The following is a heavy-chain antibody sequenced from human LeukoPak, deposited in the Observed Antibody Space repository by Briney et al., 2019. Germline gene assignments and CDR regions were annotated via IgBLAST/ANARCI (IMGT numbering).Heavy chain of an antibody. Sequence: PGGSLRLSCAASGFTFRSFSMNWVRQAPGKGLEWVSAISSSGRYMYYADSVKGRFTISRDNAKNSLYLQMNSLRAEDTAVYYCARDVPLAARKAFDIWGQGTMVTVSS. J-gene: IGHJ3*02. CDR2: ISSSGRYM. CDR1: GFTFRSFS. D-gene: IGHD6-6*01. CDR3: ARDVPLAARKAFDI. V-gene: IGHV3-21*01.